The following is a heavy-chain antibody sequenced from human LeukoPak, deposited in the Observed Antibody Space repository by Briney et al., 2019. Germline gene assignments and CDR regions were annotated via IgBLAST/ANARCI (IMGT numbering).Heavy chain of an antibody. CDR1: GFTFSSYW. CDR3: AREHCSSTSCIDAFDI. V-gene: IGHV3-74*01. CDR2: INSDGSST. J-gene: IGHJ3*02. Sequence: PGGSLRLSCAASGFTFSSYWMHWVRQAPGKGLVWVSHINSDGSSTSYADSVKGRFTISRDNAKNTLYLQMNSLRAEDTAVYYCAREHCSSTSCIDAFDIWGQGTMVTVSS. D-gene: IGHD2-2*01.